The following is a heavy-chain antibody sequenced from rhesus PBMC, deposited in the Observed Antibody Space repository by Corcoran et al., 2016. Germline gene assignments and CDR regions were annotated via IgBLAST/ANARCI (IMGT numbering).Heavy chain of an antibody. V-gene: IGHV4S9*01. J-gene: IGHJ5-1*01. CDR1: GGSMSVSSI. D-gene: IGHD3-34*01. Sequence: QVRLPDSGPGLVKSSETLSLTCAVSGGSMSVSSIWNWIRQPPGQGVEWIGNKYGNSSTTSNPSLKSRFTISKDTSNNQFFLKVTSVTAADTAVYYGASPVERGRFEVWGAGILVTVSS. CDR2: KYGNSSTT. CDR3: ASPVERGRFEV.